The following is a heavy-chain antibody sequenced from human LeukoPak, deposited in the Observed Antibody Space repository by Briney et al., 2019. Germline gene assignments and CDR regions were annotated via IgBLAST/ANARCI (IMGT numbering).Heavy chain of an antibody. J-gene: IGHJ5*02. V-gene: IGHV3-21*01. Sequence: GGSLRLSCAASGFTFSSYSMNWVRQAPGKGLEWVSSISSSSSYIYYADSVKGRFTISRDNAKNSLYLQMNSLRAEDTAVYYCARGGYCSSTSCSRNWFDPWGQGTLVTVSS. CDR3: ARGGYCSSTSCSRNWFDP. CDR1: GFTFSSYS. CDR2: ISSSSSYI. D-gene: IGHD2-2*01.